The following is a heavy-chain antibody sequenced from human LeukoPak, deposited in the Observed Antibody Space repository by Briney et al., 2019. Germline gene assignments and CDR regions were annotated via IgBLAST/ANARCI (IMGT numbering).Heavy chain of an antibody. CDR3: TTGVTY. Sequence: GGSLRLSCEASGLIFSDAWMTWVRQAPGEGLEWLGRIKSKVNGGTADYSAPLKGRFTISRDDSIDTLYLQIHSLKSEDTAVYYCTTGVTYWGQGTLVIVSS. CDR2: IKSKVNGGTA. CDR1: GLIFSDAW. J-gene: IGHJ4*02. V-gene: IGHV3-15*05.